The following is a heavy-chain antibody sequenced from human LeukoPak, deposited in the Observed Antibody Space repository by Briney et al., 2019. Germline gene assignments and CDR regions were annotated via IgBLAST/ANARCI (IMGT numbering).Heavy chain of an antibody. V-gene: IGHV4-39*01. Sequence: PSETLSLTCSVSGGSISSSSYYWGWFRQPPGMGLEWIGSIYYSGITYYNQSLKSRATVSVDTSKNQFSLNLNSVTAADTAVYYCARRNGHSWDVGNWFDPWGQGTVVTVSS. CDR2: IYYSGIT. CDR1: GGSISSSSYY. CDR3: ARRNGHSWDVGNWFDP. J-gene: IGHJ5*02. D-gene: IGHD6-13*01.